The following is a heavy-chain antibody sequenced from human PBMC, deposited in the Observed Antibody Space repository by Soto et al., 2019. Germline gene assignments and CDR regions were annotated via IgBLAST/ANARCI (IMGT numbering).Heavy chain of an antibody. CDR1: GFTFSGFD. CDR3: AKSQEIGTHFFDS. D-gene: IGHD6-13*01. CDR2: IGTAGDT. Sequence: EVQLVESGGNWVQPGGSLRLSCEASGFTFSGFDMHWVRQPTGKGLEWVSSIGTAGDTYYAVSVKGRFTISRDNAKNSLSRQITSLRAGDMAVYFWAKSQEIGTHFFDSWGQGPQVTVSS. V-gene: IGHV3-13*01. J-gene: IGHJ4*02.